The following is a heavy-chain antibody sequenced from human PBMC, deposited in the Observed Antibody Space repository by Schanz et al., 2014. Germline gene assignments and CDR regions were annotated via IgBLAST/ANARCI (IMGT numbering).Heavy chain of an antibody. CDR2: IFHSGTT. Sequence: QVQLQESGPGLVKPSGTLSLTCVVSGGSISSGVWWTWARQSPGKGLEWIGEIFHSGTTSYNPSLESRVTISVDKSKNQFSLILSSMTAADTAVYYCTRSTLWSYDVWGRGTMVIVSS. V-gene: IGHV4-4*02. CDR3: TRSTLWSYDV. J-gene: IGHJ3*01. CDR1: GGSISSGVW. D-gene: IGHD2-21*01.